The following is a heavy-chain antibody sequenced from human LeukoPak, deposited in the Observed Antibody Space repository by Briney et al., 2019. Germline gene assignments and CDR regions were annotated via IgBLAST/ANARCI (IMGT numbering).Heavy chain of an antibody. J-gene: IGHJ3*02. CDR1: GFTFSDHW. D-gene: IGHD5-24*01. CDR3: ARDHKGGDGADAFDI. CDR2: INGYGNTT. Sequence: GGSLRLSCEVSGFTFSDHWMHWIRQVPGKGLVWVSRINGYGNTTTYAGFVKGRFTISRDNAKNTLYLQMNSLRAEDTALYYCARDHKGGDGADAFDIWGHGTMITVSS. V-gene: IGHV3-74*01.